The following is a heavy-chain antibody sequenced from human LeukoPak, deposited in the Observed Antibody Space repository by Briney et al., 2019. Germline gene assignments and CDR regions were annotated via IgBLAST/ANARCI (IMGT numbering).Heavy chain of an antibody. CDR3: ARTQWGSWFDP. V-gene: IGHV4-39*06. CDR2: ISYSGTT. Sequence: SETLSLTCTVSGGSISSTSYYWGWIRQPPGKGLEWIGTISYSGTTYYNPSLKSRVTIPVDTSKNQFPLKLSSVTAADTAVYYCARTQWGSWFDPWGQGTLVTVSS. J-gene: IGHJ5*02. D-gene: IGHD2-8*01. CDR1: GGSISSTSYY.